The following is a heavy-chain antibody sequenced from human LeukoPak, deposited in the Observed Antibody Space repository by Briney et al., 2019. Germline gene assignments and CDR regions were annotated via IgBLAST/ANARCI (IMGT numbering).Heavy chain of an antibody. CDR3: ARLGLRVGASNWFDP. CDR2: IYYSGST. J-gene: IGHJ5*02. CDR1: GGSIISSTYY. V-gene: IGHV4-39*01. Sequence: ASETLSLTCTVSGGSIISSTYYWGWIRQPPGKGLEWIGSIYYSGSTYYNPSLKSRVTISVDTSKNQFSLKLSSVTAADTAVYYCARLGLRVGASNWFDPWGQGTLVTVSS. D-gene: IGHD1-26*01.